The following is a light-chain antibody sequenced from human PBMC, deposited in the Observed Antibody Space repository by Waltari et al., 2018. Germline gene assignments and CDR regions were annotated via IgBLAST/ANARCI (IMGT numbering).Light chain of an antibody. J-gene: IGKJ4*01. Sequence: DIVMTPSPDSLAVSLGERTTINCKSPQSVLYSSNNKNYLAWYQQKPGQPPKLLIYWASTRESGVPDRFSGSGSGTDFTLTISSLQAEDVAVYYCQQYYNTPLTFGGGTKVEIK. CDR2: WAS. V-gene: IGKV4-1*01. CDR3: QQYYNTPLT. CDR1: QSVLYSSNNKNY.